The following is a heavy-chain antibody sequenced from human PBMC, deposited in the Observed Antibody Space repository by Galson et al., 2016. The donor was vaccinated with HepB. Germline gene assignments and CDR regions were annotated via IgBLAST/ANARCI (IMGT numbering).Heavy chain of an antibody. D-gene: IGHD6-19*01. CDR2: IYPGDPDP. CDR3: ARSAVAGTTDYWYFDL. J-gene: IGHJ2*01. CDR1: GYSFTSYW. V-gene: IGHV5-51*01. Sequence: QSGAEVKKPGESLKISCRGFGYSFTSYWIAWVRQMPGKGLEWMGIIYPGDPDPRYSPSFQGQVTISADKSISTAYLQWTSLKASDTAMYYCARSAVAGTTDYWYFDLWGRGTLVTVSS.